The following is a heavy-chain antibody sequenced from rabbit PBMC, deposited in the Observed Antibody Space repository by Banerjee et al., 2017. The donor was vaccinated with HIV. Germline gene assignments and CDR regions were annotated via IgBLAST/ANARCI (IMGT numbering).Heavy chain of an antibody. Sequence: QQQLVESGGGLVQPGASLTLTCKASGFDFSSNQMCWVRQAPGKGLEWIGCIYAGISGTYYANWVNGRFTISRDNAQNAVFLQMTSLTAADTATYFCVRFGTYNDLWGQGTLVTVS. CDR1: GFDFSSNQ. J-gene: IGHJ4*01. D-gene: IGHD1-1*01. V-gene: IGHV1S47*01. CDR2: IYAGISGT. CDR3: VRFGTYNDL.